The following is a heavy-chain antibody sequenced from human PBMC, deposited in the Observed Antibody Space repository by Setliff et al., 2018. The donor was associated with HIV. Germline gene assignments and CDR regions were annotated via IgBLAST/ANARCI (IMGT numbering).Heavy chain of an antibody. D-gene: IGHD2-21*01. CDR2: VSQSGST. Sequence: PSETLSLTCSVSGVSINRTDHYWGWIRQSPGKRLEWIGSVSQSGSTYYNPSLKSRITISVDRSKNLFSLKLISVTAADQGVYYCARVPVAGANWFDPWGLGTQVTVSS. V-gene: IGHV4-39*01. J-gene: IGHJ5*02. CDR1: GVSINRTDHY. CDR3: ARVPVAGANWFDP.